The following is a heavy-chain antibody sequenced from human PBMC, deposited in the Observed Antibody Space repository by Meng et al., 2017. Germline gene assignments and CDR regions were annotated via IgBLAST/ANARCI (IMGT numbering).Heavy chain of an antibody. CDR3: AREPYGYFTDY. J-gene: IGHJ4*02. CDR2: INTNTGNP. CDR1: GYTFTSYA. V-gene: IGHV7-4-1*02. Sequence: QVQLVQSGSELETPGASVKLCCQASGYTFTSYAMNWVRQAPGQGLEWMGWINTNTGNPTYAQGFTGRFVFSLDTSVSTAYLQISSLKAEDTAVYYCAREPYGYFTDYWGQGTLVTVSS. D-gene: IGHD5-18*01.